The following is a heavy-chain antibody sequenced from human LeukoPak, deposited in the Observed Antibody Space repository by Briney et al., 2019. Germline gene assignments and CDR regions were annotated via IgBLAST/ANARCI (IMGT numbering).Heavy chain of an antibody. Sequence: SETPSLTCAVYGGSFSGYYWSWIRQPPGKGLEWIGSIYYSGSTYYNPSLKSRVTISVDTSKNQFSLKLSSVTAADTAVYYCASTPRGGMITFGGVTHFDYWGQGTLVTVSS. CDR2: IYYSGST. V-gene: IGHV4-34*01. J-gene: IGHJ4*02. CDR1: GGSFSGYY. D-gene: IGHD3-16*01. CDR3: ASTPRGGMITFGGVTHFDY.